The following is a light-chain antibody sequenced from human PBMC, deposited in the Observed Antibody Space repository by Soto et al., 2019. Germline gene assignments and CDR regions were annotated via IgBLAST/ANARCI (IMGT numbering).Light chain of an antibody. CDR2: DAS. CDR1: QSISTW. J-gene: IGKJ1*01. CDR3: QQYTWT. V-gene: IGKV1-5*01. Sequence: IQMTRSPSTLSASVGDRVTITCRASQSISTWLAWYQQKPGKSPKLLIYDASTLESGVPSRFSGSGSGTEFTLTISSLQPDDFATYYCQQYTWTFGQGTKVDIK.